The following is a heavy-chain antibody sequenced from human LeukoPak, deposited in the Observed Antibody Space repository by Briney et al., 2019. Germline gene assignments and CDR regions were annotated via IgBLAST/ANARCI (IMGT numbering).Heavy chain of an antibody. J-gene: IGHJ4*02. Sequence: PSETLSLTCAVSGGSISSGGYSWSWIRQPPGKGLEWIGYIYHSGSTYYNPSLNSRVTISVDRSKNQFSLKLSSVTAADTAVYYCARSLGSDFDYWGQGTLVTVSS. V-gene: IGHV4-30-2*01. CDR1: GGSISSGGYS. CDR2: IYHSGST. D-gene: IGHD6-6*01. CDR3: ARSLGSDFDY.